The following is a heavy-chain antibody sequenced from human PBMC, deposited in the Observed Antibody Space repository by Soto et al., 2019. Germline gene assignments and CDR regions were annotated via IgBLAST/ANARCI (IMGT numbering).Heavy chain of an antibody. CDR3: ARDRCYDGTCYSASDS. Sequence: GGSLRLSCAASGFSFSTYNMDWVRQAPGKGPEWIAYISTTSFTIYYADSVKGRFTISRDNDRNSLYLEMNSLRDEDTAVYYCARDRCYDGTCYSASDSWGQGTLVTVSA. V-gene: IGHV3-48*02. J-gene: IGHJ5*01. CDR2: ISTTSFTI. CDR1: GFSFSTYN. D-gene: IGHD2-15*01.